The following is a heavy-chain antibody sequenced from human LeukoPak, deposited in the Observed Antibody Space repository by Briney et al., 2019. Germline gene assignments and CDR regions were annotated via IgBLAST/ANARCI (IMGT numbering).Heavy chain of an antibody. V-gene: IGHV4-39*07. Sequence: KSSETLSLTCTVSGGSISSSSYYWGWIRQPPGKGLEWIGSIYYSGSTYYNPSLKSRVTISVDTSKNQFSLKLSSVTAADTAVYYCARVRQPYYFDYWGQGTLVTVSS. CDR1: GGSISSSSYY. J-gene: IGHJ4*02. CDR2: IYYSGST. CDR3: ARVRQPYYFDY. D-gene: IGHD6-13*01.